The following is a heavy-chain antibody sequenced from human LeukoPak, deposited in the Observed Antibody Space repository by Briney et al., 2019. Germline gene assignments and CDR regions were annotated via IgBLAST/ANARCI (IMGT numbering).Heavy chain of an antibody. CDR2: ISRSGSST. V-gene: IGHV3-23*01. Sequence: GGTLTLSCAASGFTFSSYDMSWVRQPPGKGLEWISAISRSGSSTYVADSVKGRFTISRDNSKDTLSLQMNSLRADDTAVYYCAAKYYGSGSSPYWGQGTLVTVST. CDR1: GFTFSSYD. D-gene: IGHD3-10*01. J-gene: IGHJ4*02. CDR3: AAKYYGSGSSPY.